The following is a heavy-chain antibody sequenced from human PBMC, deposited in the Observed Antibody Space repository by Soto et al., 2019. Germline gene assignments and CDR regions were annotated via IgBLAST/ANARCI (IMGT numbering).Heavy chain of an antibody. CDR3: AISSGYYLYDY. J-gene: IGHJ4*02. D-gene: IGHD3-22*01. V-gene: IGHV1-3*01. CDR2: INAGNGNT. Sequence: QVQLVQSGAEVKKPGASVKVSCKASGYTFTSYAMHWVRQAPGQRLEWMGWINAGNGNTKYSQKFQGRVTITRDTSARTADMELSSLRSEDTAVYYCAISSGYYLYDYWGQGTRVTVSS. CDR1: GYTFTSYA.